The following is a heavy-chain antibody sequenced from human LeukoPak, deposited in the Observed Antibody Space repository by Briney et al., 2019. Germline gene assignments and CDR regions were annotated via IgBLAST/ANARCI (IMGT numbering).Heavy chain of an antibody. Sequence: SETLSLTWAVYGGSFSGYYWSWIRQPPAKGLEWIGEINHSGRTNYNPSLKSRVTISVDTSKNQFSLKLSSVTAADAAVYYCARVYPYYYGSAGFDYWGQGTLVTVSS. CDR1: GGSFSGYY. CDR2: INHSGRT. CDR3: ARVYPYYYGSAGFDY. J-gene: IGHJ4*02. D-gene: IGHD3-10*01. V-gene: IGHV4-34*01.